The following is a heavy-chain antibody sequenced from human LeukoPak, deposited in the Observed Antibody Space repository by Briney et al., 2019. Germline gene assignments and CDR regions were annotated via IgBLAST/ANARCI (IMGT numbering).Heavy chain of an antibody. CDR3: ARDEPINMVRGDMFDY. V-gene: IGHV4-39*07. J-gene: IGHJ4*02. Sequence: SETLSLTCTVSGDSIGSSTYYWGWIRQPPGKGLEWIGTIYYSGSTYYNPSLKSRVTISADMSKNQFSLKLSSVTAADTAVYFCARDEPINMVRGDMFDYWGQGTLVTVSS. CDR1: GDSIGSSTYY. CDR2: IYYSGST. D-gene: IGHD3-10*01.